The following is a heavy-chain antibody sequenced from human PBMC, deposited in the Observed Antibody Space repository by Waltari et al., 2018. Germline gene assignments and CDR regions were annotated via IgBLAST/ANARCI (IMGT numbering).Heavy chain of an antibody. J-gene: IGHJ3*02. CDR3: ARDLWSSGRYAFDI. V-gene: IGHV3-53*01. CDR1: GFTVSSSY. Sequence: EVQLVESGGGLIQPGGSLRLSCAASGFTVSSSYLNWVRKAPGKGLECVSIIYSGGTTYYADSGKGRFTISRDNSKNMLYLQMNSLRAEDTAVYYCARDLWSSGRYAFDIWGQGTMVTVSS. D-gene: IGHD6-19*01. CDR2: IYSGGTT.